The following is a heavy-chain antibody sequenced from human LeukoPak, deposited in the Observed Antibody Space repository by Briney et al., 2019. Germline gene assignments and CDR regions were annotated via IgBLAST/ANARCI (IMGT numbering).Heavy chain of an antibody. V-gene: IGHV3-30*04. Sequence: GGSLRLSCEASGFSFRNYVLHWVRQAPGKGLEWVAVISYDGSNKYYADSVKGRFTISRDNSKNTLYLQMNSLRAEDTAVYYCARDRLVDYWGQGTLVTVSS. J-gene: IGHJ4*02. CDR2: ISYDGSNK. CDR1: GFSFRNYV. CDR3: ARDRLVDY.